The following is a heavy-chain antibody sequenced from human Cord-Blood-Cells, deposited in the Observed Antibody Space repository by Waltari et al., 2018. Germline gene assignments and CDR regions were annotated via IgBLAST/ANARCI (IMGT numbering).Heavy chain of an antibody. CDR2: INHSGST. V-gene: IGHV4-34*01. CDR1: GGSFSGYY. J-gene: IGHJ5*02. Sequence: QVQLQQWGAGLLKPSETLSLTCAVNGGSFSGYYCSWIRQPPGKGLEWIGEINHSGSTNYNPSLKSRVTISVDTSKNQFSLKLSSVTAADTAVYYCARGELTVTTGNWFDPWGQGTLVTVSS. CDR3: ARGELTVTTGNWFDP. D-gene: IGHD4-17*01.